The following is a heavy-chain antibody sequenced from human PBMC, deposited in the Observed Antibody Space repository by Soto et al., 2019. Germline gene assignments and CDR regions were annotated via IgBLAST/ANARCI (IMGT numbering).Heavy chain of an antibody. D-gene: IGHD1-26*01. CDR1: GFVFENFG. V-gene: IGHV3-23*01. CDR2: ISGSGFKK. CDR3: AKNQGVELVPLATVDWFDP. J-gene: IGHJ5*02. Sequence: GESLKISCAASGFVFENFGMSWVRQAPGKGLEWISSISGSGFKKYYADSVKGRFTISRDNSKSTVYLELNNLSAEDTAVYHCAKNQGVELVPLATVDWFDPWGQGSVVTVSS.